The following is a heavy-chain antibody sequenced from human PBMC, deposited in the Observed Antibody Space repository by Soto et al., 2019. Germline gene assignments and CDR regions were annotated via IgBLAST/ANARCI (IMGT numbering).Heavy chain of an antibody. CDR1: GFTFSSYW. J-gene: IGHJ4*02. V-gene: IGHV3-74*01. Sequence: EVQLVESGGGLVQPGGSLRLSCAASGFTFSSYWMHWVRQAPGKGLVWVSRINSDGSSTSYADSVKGRFTISRDNAKNTLYLQMNSLRAEDTAVYYCARTTYYDILTGYRPIPHFDYWGQGTLVTVCS. CDR3: ARTTYYDILTGYRPIPHFDY. D-gene: IGHD3-9*01. CDR2: INSDGSST.